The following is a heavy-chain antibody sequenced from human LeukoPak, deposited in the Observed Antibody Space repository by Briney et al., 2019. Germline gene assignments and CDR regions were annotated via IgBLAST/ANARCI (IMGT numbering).Heavy chain of an antibody. V-gene: IGHV3-23*01. D-gene: IGHD2-15*01. J-gene: IGHJ4*02. Sequence: PGGSLRLSCAASGFTFSSYAMSWVRQAPGKGLEWVSAISGSGGSTYYADSVKGRFTISRDNSKNTLYLQMNSLRAEDTAVYYYAKLSVVVVAATSVDYWGQGTLVTVSS. CDR3: AKLSVVVVAATSVDY. CDR1: GFTFSSYA. CDR2: ISGSGGST.